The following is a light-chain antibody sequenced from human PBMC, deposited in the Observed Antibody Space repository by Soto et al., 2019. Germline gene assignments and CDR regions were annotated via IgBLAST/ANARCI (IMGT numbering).Light chain of an antibody. J-gene: IGLJ3*02. CDR2: DDR. Sequence: SYELTQPPSVSVAPGQTATFTCGGNNIGRKSVHWHQQKPGQAPVLVVYDDRDRPSGIPERFSGSNSGNTATLTITRVEVGEEADYYCQFAVFSDHRVCGGGTKVTVL. CDR3: QFAVFSDHRV. V-gene: IGLV3-21*02. CDR1: NIGRKS.